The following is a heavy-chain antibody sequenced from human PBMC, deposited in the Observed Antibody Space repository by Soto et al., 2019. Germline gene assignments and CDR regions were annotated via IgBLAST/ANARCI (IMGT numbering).Heavy chain of an antibody. CDR3: SRGGYLNWFDP. V-gene: IGHV4-30-4*01. CDR1: GGSISSGDYY. CDR2: IYYSGST. J-gene: IGHJ5*02. D-gene: IGHD5-18*01. Sequence: QVQLQESGPGLVKPSQTLSLTCTVSGGSISSGDYYWSWIRQPPGKGLEWIGYIYYSGSTYYNPSLRSRVTVSVDTSKNQSSLRLSSVTAAETAVYYWSRGGYLNWFDPWAREPWSPSPQ.